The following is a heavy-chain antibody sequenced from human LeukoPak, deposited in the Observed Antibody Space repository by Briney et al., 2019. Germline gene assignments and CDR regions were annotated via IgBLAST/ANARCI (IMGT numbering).Heavy chain of an antibody. CDR1: GFTFSSYA. CDR3: AKDWDYYDSSGYIDAFDI. D-gene: IGHD3-22*01. V-gene: IGHV3-30*04. CDR2: ISYDGSNK. J-gene: IGHJ3*02. Sequence: GGSLRLSCAASGFTFSSYAMHWVRQAPGKGLEWVAVISYDGSNKYYAASVKGRFTISRDNSKNTLYLQMTSLRAEDTAVYYCAKDWDYYDSSGYIDAFDIWGQGTMVTVSS.